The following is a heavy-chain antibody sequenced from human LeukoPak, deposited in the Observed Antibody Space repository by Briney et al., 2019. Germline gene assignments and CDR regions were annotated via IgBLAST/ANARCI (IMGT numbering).Heavy chain of an antibody. V-gene: IGHV4-39*07. CDR1: GGSISSSSYY. CDR3: AREDYDILTGYYNWFDP. D-gene: IGHD3-9*01. J-gene: IGHJ5*02. CDR2: IYYSGST. Sequence: PSETLSLTCTVSGGSISSSSYYWGWIRQPPGKGLAWIGSIYYSGSTYYNPSLKSRVTISVDTSKNQFSLKLSSVTAADTAVYYCAREDYDILTGYYNWFDPWGQGTLVTVSS.